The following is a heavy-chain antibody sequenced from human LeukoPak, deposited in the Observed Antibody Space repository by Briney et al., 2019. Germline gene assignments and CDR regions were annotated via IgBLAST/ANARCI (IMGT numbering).Heavy chain of an antibody. D-gene: IGHD5-18*01. CDR3: ARDVQLWN. V-gene: IGHV1-18*04. CDR1: GYTFTSYY. J-gene: IGHJ4*02. CDR2: VSAYNGNT. Sequence: GASVKVSCKASGYTFTSYYMHWVRQAPGQGLEWMGWVSAYNGNTNYAQKLQGRVTMTTDTSTSTAYMELRSLRSDDTAVYYCARDVQLWNWGQGTLVTVSS.